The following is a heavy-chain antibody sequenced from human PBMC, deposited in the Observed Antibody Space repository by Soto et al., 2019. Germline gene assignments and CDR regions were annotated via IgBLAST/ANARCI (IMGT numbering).Heavy chain of an antibody. J-gene: IGHJ1*01. V-gene: IGHV1-69*06. CDR1: GGTFSSYA. D-gene: IGHD6-13*01. CDR3: ARDGLEQQLAPPDWFFQH. CDR2: IIPICGTA. Sequence: WASVKVSCKASGGTFSSYAISWLRQAPGQGLEWVGGIIPICGTANYVQKFQGRVTITAHKSTSTAYIELRSLTQGDRAVIKCARDGLEQQLAPPDWFFQHWGQGTLVNVSS.